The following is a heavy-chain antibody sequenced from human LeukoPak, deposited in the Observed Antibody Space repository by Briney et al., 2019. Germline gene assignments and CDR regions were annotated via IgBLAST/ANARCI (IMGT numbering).Heavy chain of an antibody. J-gene: IGHJ5*02. Sequence: ASVKVSCKASGYSFTSYYMHWVRQAPGQGLEWMGFINPSGSSAAYAQKFQGRLTMTRDMFASTDYMELTSLTSDDTAVYYCARDNSVGETAWWFDPWGQGTLVTVSS. CDR2: INPSGSSA. V-gene: IGHV1-46*01. CDR3: ARDNSVGETAWWFDP. D-gene: IGHD1-26*01. CDR1: GYSFTSYY.